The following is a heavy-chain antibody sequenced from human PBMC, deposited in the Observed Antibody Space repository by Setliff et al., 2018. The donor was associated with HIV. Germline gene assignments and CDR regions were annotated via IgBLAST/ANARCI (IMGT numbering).Heavy chain of an antibody. CDR2: IYSSGST. V-gene: IGHV4-61*02. D-gene: IGHD1-26*01. Sequence: LSLTCTVSGGSISSGSYYWSWIRQPAGKGLEWIGRIYSSGSTNYNPSLKSRVSMSVDMSKNQFSQKVDSVTAADTAVYYCARPAGKGSYYGDDAFDLWGQGTMVTVSS. CDR1: GGSISSGSYY. J-gene: IGHJ3*01. CDR3: ARPAGKGSYYGDDAFDL.